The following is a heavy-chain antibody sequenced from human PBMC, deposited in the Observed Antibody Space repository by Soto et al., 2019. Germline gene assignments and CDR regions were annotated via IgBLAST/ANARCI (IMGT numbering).Heavy chain of an antibody. CDR3: VRDNPPHQGYYYYGMDV. V-gene: IGHV1-18*01. Sequence: GGPVKVSCKASGYTFTSYGISWVRQAPGQGLEWMGWINTYNGNTNYAQSLQGRVTMTTDTSTSTAYMDMRSLRSDDTAVYYCVRDNPPHQGYYYYGMDVWGQGTTVTV. J-gene: IGHJ6*02. CDR2: INTYNGNT. CDR1: GYTFTSYG. D-gene: IGHD2-2*01.